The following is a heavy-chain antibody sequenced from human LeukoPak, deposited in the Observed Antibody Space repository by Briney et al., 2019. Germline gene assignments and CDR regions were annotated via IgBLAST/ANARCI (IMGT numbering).Heavy chain of an antibody. V-gene: IGHV3-30*02. CDR2: IRYDGSNK. CDR1: GFTFSSYG. CDR3: AKDATRGYSYGLYYFDY. J-gene: IGHJ4*02. D-gene: IGHD5-18*01. Sequence: GGSLRLSCAASGFTFSSYGMHWLRKAPGKGLEWVAFIRYDGSNKYYADSVKRRFTISRDNSKNTLYLQMNSLRAEDTAVYYCAKDATRGYSYGLYYFDYWGQGTLVTVSS.